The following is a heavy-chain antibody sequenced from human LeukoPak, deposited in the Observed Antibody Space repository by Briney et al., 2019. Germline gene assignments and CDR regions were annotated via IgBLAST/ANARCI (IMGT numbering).Heavy chain of an antibody. CDR2: VYYSGST. J-gene: IGHJ4*02. CDR3: ARGTQRGYSGGFDY. V-gene: IGHV4-59*01. D-gene: IGHD5-12*01. Sequence: SETLSLTCTVSGGSISSYYWSWLRQPPGKGLEWIGYVYYSGSTNYNPSLKSRVTISVDTSKNQFSLKLSSVTAADTAVYYCARGTQRGYSGGFDYWGQGTLVTVSS. CDR1: GGSISSYY.